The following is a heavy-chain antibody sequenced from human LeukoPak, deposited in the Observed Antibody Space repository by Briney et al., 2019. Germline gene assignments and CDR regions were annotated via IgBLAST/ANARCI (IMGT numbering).Heavy chain of an antibody. J-gene: IGHJ4*02. CDR3: AGHFNRPNDSSGRD. V-gene: IGHV4-39*01. CDR2: IYYSGST. Sequence: SETLSLTCTVSGGSISSSSYYWGWIRQPPGKGLEWIGSIYYSGSTYYNPSLKSRVTISVDTSKNQFSLKLSSVTAADTAVYYCAGHFNRPNDSSGRDWGQGTLVTVSS. CDR1: GGSISSSSYY. D-gene: IGHD3-22*01.